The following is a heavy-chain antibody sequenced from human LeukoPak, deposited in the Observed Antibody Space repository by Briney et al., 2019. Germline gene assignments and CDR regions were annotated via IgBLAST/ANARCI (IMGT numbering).Heavy chain of an antibody. Sequence: SETLSLTCTVSGGSISSYYWSWIRQPPGKGLEWLGYIYYTGNSNYNPSLESRVTMSLDTSTNQFSLSLGSVTAADTAGYTWARRYTTSWFFDYWGQGALVTVSS. J-gene: IGHJ4*02. V-gene: IGHV4-59*08. CDR1: GGSISSYY. CDR2: IYYTGNS. D-gene: IGHD2-2*02. CDR3: ARRYTTSWFFDY.